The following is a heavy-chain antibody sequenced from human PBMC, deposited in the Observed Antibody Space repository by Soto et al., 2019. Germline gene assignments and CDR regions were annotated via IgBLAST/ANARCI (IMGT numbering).Heavy chain of an antibody. Sequence: GAPEETSTRAPGSHFTGSYMPRVRQAPGQWPEWMGWINPNSGCTMCAQKCQGRVSMTRDTSISTSYMERSRLRTDDTAVYYWARDRGYSGYDWFYWGQGTLGSVSS. CDR2: INPNSGCT. CDR3: ARDRGYSGYDWFY. V-gene: IGHV1-2*02. CDR1: GSHFTGSY. J-gene: IGHJ4*02. D-gene: IGHD5-12*01.